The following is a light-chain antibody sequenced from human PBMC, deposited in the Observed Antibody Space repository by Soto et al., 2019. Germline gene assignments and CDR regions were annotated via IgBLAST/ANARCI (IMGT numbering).Light chain of an antibody. CDR1: QDISSY. CDR3: QQLNSYPPT. Sequence: DIQLAQSPSFLSASVGDRVTVTCRSSQDISSYLAWYQQKPGKAPKVLIYGASTLQSGVPPRFGGSGSGTAFTLTISSLQPEDFATYYCQQLNSYPPTFGGGTKVEIK. CDR2: GAS. V-gene: IGKV1-9*01. J-gene: IGKJ4*01.